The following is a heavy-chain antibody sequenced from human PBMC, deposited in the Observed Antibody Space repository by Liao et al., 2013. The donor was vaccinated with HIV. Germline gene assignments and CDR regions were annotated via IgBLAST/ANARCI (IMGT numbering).Heavy chain of an antibody. J-gene: IGHJ4*02. CDR1: GGSISSGGYY. V-gene: IGHV4-61*02. CDR2: IYTSGST. CDR3: TREEVD. D-gene: IGHD2-15*01. Sequence: QVQLQESGPGLVKPSQTLSLTCTVSGGSISSGGYYWSWIRQPAGKGLEWIGRIYTSGSTSYNPSLKSRVTISVDTSKKQFSLKLSSVTAADTAVYYCTREEVDWGQGTLVTVSS.